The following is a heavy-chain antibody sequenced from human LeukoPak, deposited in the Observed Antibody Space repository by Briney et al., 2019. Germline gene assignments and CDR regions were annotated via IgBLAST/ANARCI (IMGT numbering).Heavy chain of an antibody. CDR1: GYTFTGYY. D-gene: IGHD5-12*01. J-gene: IGHJ3*02. Sequence: GASVTVSCKASGYTFTGYYMHWVGQAPRQGLEWMGWMNPNSGNTGYAHKFQGRVTMTRNTSIRTAYMELSSLRSEDTAVYYCARGHEVALDAFDIWGQGTMVTVSS. CDR3: ARGHEVALDAFDI. CDR2: MNPNSGNT. V-gene: IGHV1-8*02.